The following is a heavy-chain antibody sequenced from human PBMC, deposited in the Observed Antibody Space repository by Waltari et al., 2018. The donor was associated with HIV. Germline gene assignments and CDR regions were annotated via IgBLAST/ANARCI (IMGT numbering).Heavy chain of an antibody. D-gene: IGHD6-13*01. CDR2: INPNSGAT. V-gene: IGHV1-2*06. J-gene: IGHJ5*02. CDR1: GYTFTGYY. CDR3: ARESGYSSSWMYRWFDP. Sequence: QVQLVPSGAEVKKPGASVKVSCKASGYTFTGYYMNWLRQAPGQGLEWMGRINPNSGATKYAQNFQGRVTMTSDTSISTAYMELNRLTSDDTAVYYCARESGYSSSWMYRWFDPWGQGTLVTVSS.